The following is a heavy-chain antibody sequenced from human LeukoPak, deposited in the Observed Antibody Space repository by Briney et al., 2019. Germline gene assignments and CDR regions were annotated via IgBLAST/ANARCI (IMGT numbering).Heavy chain of an antibody. CDR3: AGDGAVGRPIDP. CDR2: IWSDGSKK. CDR1: GFTFRTYG. D-gene: IGHD3-10*01. V-gene: IGHV3-33*01. J-gene: IGHJ5*02. Sequence: GTSLRLSCVASGFTFRTYGMYWVRQAPGKGLEWVAVIWSDGSKKYYAESVKGRFTISRDDSKNTLYLQMNSLSGEDTAVYYCAGDGAVGRPIDPWGQGTLVTVSS.